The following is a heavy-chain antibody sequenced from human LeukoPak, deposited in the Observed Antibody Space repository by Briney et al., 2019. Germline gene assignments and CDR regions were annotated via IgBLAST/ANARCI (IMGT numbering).Heavy chain of an antibody. D-gene: IGHD1-14*01. CDR1: VYTFTSYY. Sequence: ASVTVSYKACVYTFTSYYMHWLRQAPGQGLEWMGGINPSSGITNYAQKFQGRVTMTRDTSTSTVYMELSSLTSEDTAVHYCAIGLTGGGTKGGYYYGMDVWGQGTTVTVSS. J-gene: IGHJ6*02. V-gene: IGHV1-46*01. CDR3: AIGLTGGGTKGGYYYGMDV. CDR2: INPSSGIT.